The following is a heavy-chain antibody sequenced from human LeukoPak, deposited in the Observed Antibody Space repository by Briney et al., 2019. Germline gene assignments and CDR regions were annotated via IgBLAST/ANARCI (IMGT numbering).Heavy chain of an antibody. CDR3: ATDPVGHCTANGCSSVDY. CDR2: FDPEDGET. CDR1: GYTLTELS. D-gene: IGHD2-15*01. Sequence: ASVKVSCKVSGYTLTELSMHWVRQAPGKGLEWMGGFDPEDGETVYAQKFQGRLTMTEDTSTDIAYMELSSLRSDDTAVYHCATDPVGHCTANGCSSVDYWGQGTLVTVSS. V-gene: IGHV1-24*01. J-gene: IGHJ4*02.